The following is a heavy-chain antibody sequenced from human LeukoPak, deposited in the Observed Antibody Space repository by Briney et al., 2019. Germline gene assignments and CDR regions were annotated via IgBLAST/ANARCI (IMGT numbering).Heavy chain of an antibody. CDR1: GYTFTNYD. CDR2: VNPDSGDT. V-gene: IGHV1-8*01. Sequence: GASVKVSCKTSGYTFTNYDNNWVRQAAGQGLEWMGWVNPDSGDTGFAQKFQGRLTITTNTSARIAYMEMSGLTSEDTAVYYCTRDWTYWGPGTLVAVSS. J-gene: IGHJ4*02. CDR3: TRDWTY. D-gene: IGHD1-1*01.